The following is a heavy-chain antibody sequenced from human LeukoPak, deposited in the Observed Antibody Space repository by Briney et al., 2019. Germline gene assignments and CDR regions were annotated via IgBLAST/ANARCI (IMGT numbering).Heavy chain of an antibody. V-gene: IGHV3-73*01. D-gene: IGHD6-13*01. CDR2: IRSKADSYAT. CDR3: TSGISSSTNSDY. CDR1: GFTFSGSA. Sequence: GGSLRLSCAASGFTFSGSAMHWVRQASGKGLEWVGRIRSKADSYATAYAPSVKGRFTISRDDSENTASLQMNSLKTEDTAVYYCTSGISSSTNSDYWGQGTLVTVSS. J-gene: IGHJ4*02.